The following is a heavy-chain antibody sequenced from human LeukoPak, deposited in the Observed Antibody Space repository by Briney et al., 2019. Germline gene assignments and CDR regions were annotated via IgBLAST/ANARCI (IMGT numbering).Heavy chain of an antibody. CDR2: IKSKTNGGTT. D-gene: IGHD1-1*01. CDR3: TAGLGTSDFDY. J-gene: IGHJ4*02. V-gene: IGHV3-15*01. CDR1: GFTFSNAW. Sequence: GSLRLSCAASGFTFSNAWMSWVRQAPGKGLDWVGRIKSKTNGGTTDYAAPVKGRFTISRDDSQNTVYLQMNSLKTEDTAVYYCTAGLGTSDFDYWGQGTLVTVSS.